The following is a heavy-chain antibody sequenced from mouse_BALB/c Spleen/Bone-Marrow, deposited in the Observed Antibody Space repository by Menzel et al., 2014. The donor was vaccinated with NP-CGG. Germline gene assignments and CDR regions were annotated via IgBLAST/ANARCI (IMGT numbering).Heavy chain of an antibody. Sequence: VQLKQSGAELVKPGASVKLSCTASGFNIKDTYMYWVKQRPEQGLEWIGRIDPANGNTKYDPKFQDKATITADTSSNTAHLQLSSLTSEDTAVYYCARYYYGSSLFAYWGQGTLVTVSA. CDR1: GFNIKDTY. J-gene: IGHJ3*01. D-gene: IGHD1-1*01. CDR2: IDPANGNT. V-gene: IGHV14-3*02. CDR3: ARYYYGSSLFAY.